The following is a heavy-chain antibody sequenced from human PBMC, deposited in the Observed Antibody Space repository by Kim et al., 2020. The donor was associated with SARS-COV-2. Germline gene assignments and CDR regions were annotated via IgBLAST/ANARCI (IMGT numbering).Heavy chain of an antibody. CDR1: RFTFSNYE. CDR2: ISTSGSTI. Sequence: GGSLRLSCAASRFTFSNYEMNWVRQAPGKGLEWVSYISTSGSTIYYADSVKGRFTISRDNAKNSLYLQMNSLRVEDTAVYYCARGDSGRYFDAFDIWGQGTMVTVSS. V-gene: IGHV3-48*03. J-gene: IGHJ3*02. CDR3: ARGDSGRYFDAFDI. D-gene: IGHD1-26*01.